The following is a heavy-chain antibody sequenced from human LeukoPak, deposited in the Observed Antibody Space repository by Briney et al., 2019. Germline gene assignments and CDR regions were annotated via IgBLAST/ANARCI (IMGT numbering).Heavy chain of an antibody. CDR2: INPNSGGT. V-gene: IGHV1-2*02. CDR3: ARDTHCSSTSCYPALRY. Sequence: ASVKVSCKASGYTFTGYYMHWVRQAPGQGLEWMGWINPNSGGTNYAQKFQGRVTMTRDTSISTAYMELSRLRSDGTAVYYCARDTHCSSTSCYPALRYWGQGTLVTVSS. D-gene: IGHD2-2*01. CDR1: GYTFTGYY. J-gene: IGHJ4*02.